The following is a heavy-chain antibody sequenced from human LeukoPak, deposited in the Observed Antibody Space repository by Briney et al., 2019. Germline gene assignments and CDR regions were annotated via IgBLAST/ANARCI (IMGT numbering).Heavy chain of an antibody. Sequence: PGGSLRLSCAASGFTFSDFYMSWIRQAPGKGLEWVSYISSSGSTIYYADSVKGRFTISRDNSKNTLYLQMNSLRAEDTAVYYCAREWASYDRSGYYPFDHWGQGTLVTVSS. CDR2: ISSSGSTI. D-gene: IGHD3-22*01. V-gene: IGHV3-11*01. CDR1: GFTFSDFY. CDR3: AREWASYDRSGYYPFDH. J-gene: IGHJ4*02.